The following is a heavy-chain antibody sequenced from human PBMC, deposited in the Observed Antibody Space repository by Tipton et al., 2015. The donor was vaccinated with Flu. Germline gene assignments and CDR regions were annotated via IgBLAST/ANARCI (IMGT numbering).Heavy chain of an antibody. V-gene: IGHV3-53*01. J-gene: IGHJ3*02. D-gene: IGHD1-1*01. CDR2: IYSGGST. CDR1: GFTVSSNY. Sequence: GSLRLSCAASGFTVSSNYMSWVRQAPGKGLEWVSVIYSGGSTYYADSVKGRFTISRDNSKNTLYLQMNSLRAEDTAVYYCAKAFMPMYNWNDSPADAFDIWGQGTMVTVSS. CDR3: AKAFMPMYNWNDSPADAFDI.